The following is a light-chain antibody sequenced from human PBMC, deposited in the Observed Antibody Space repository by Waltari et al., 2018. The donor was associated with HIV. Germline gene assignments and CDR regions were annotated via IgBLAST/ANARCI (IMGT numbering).Light chain of an antibody. CDR3: QVWDSGAVI. CDR1: YIGTKR. Sequence: YEVTQARSVSVTLGQTAKITCGGNYIGTKRVHWYQQRPGQAPTLVIFADSGRPSGVPCRFSGSSSGNLATLSINRVQSGDEADYYCQVWDSGAVIFGGGTKLTV. CDR2: ADS. V-gene: IGLV3-9*01. J-gene: IGLJ2*01.